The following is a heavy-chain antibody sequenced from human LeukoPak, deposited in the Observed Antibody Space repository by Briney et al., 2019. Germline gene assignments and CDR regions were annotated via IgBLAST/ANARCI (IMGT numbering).Heavy chain of an antibody. CDR1: GGSISSYY. CDR3: ARVRFLEWLLYPAFDI. V-gene: IGHV4-59*08. J-gene: IGHJ3*02. D-gene: IGHD3-3*01. Sequence: SGTLSLTCTVSGGSISSYYWSWIRQPPGKGLEWIGYIYYSGSTNYNPSLKSRVTISVDTSKNQFSLKLSSVTAADTAVYYCARVRFLEWLLYPAFDIWGQGTMVTVSS. CDR2: IYYSGST.